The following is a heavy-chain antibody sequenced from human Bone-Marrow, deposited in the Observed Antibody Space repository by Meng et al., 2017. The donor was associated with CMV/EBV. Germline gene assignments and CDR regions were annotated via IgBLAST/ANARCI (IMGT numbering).Heavy chain of an antibody. CDR2: IKSKTDGGTT. CDR1: GFTFSNAW. Sequence: GGSLRLSCAASGFTFSNAWMSWVRQAPGKGLEWVGRIKSKTDGGTTDYAAPVKGRFTISRDDSKNTLYLQMNSLKTEDTAVYYCTRLGYCSSTSCSCRYWGQGPLVTVSS. J-gene: IGHJ4*02. CDR3: TRLGYCSSTSCSCRY. V-gene: IGHV3-15*01. D-gene: IGHD2-2*01.